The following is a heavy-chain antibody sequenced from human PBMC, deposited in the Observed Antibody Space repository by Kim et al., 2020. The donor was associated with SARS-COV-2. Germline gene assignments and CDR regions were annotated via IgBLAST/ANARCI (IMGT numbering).Heavy chain of an antibody. V-gene: IGHV3-72*01. CDR2: ILSKRSSYTT. D-gene: IGHD5-12*01. J-gene: IGHJ4*02. Sequence: GGSLRLSCAASGFTFSNYFMDWVRQAPGKGLEWIGRILSKRSSYTTQYAASGKCRFTSERDNSKNSLYLQMNSLKTEDTAMYFCAIDISGPYPNYWGQAT. CDR1: GFTFSNYF. CDR3: AIDISGPYPNY.